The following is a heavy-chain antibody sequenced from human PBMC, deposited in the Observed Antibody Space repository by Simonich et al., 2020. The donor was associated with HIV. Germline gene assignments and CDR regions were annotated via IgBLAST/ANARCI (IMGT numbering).Heavy chain of an antibody. CDR2: IYYSGST. CDR1: GGSISSSSNY. Sequence: QLQLQESGPGLVKPSETLSLTCTVSGGSISSSSNYWGWIRQPPGKGLEWIGSIYYSGSTYYNPSLKSRVTISVDTSKNQFSLKRSSVTAADTAVYYCARPDSSSYWYFDLWGRGTLVTVSS. J-gene: IGHJ2*01. D-gene: IGHD6-13*01. V-gene: IGHV4-39*01. CDR3: ARPDSSSYWYFDL.